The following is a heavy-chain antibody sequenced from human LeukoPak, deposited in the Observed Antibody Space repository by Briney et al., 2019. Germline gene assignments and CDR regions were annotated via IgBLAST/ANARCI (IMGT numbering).Heavy chain of an antibody. Sequence: PSGTLSLTCAVSGGSNSSSNWWSWVRQPPGKGLEWIGEVYHSGSTNYNPSLKSRVTISVDKSKNQFSLKLSSVTAADTAVYYCARAVGYCSGGSCYGTNWFDPWGQGTLVTVSS. CDR2: VYHSGST. D-gene: IGHD2-15*01. CDR1: GGSNSSSNW. J-gene: IGHJ5*02. V-gene: IGHV4-4*02. CDR3: ARAVGYCSGGSCYGTNWFDP.